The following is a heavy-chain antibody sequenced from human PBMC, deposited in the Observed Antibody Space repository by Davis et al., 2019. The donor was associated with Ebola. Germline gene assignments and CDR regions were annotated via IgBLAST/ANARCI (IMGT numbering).Heavy chain of an antibody. V-gene: IGHV4-34*01. CDR1: GGSFSGYY. J-gene: IGHJ5*02. CDR3: ARGWGSSSWYGNKNWFDP. Sequence: SQTLSLTCAVYGGSFSGYYWSWIRQPPGKGLEWIGEINHSGNTNYNPSLKSRVTISVDTSKNQFSLKLSSVTAADTAGYYCARGWGSSSWYGNKNWFDPWGQGTLVTVSS. CDR2: INHSGNT. D-gene: IGHD6-13*01.